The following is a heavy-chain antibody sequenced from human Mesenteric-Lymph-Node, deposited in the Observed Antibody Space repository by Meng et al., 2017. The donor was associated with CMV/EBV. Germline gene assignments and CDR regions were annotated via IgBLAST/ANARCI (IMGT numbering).Heavy chain of an antibody. V-gene: IGHV1-46*01. J-gene: IGHJ3*02. CDR1: GYTYTNSY. CDR3: ARDARRRFGVAKGAFDI. D-gene: IGHD3-3*01. Sequence: VTVSCKASGYTYTNSYIHWVRQPPGQGLEWMGIINPSGGSTGYAQKFQGRVTMTRDTSTNTVYMELSSLRSEDTAVYYCARDARRRFGVAKGAFDIWGQGTMVTVSS. CDR2: INPSGGST.